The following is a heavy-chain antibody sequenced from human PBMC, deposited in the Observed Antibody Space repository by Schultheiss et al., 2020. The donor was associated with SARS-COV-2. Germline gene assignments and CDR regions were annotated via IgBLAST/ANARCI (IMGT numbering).Heavy chain of an antibody. Sequence: SETLSLTCAVSGGSISSGGYSWSWIRQPPGKGLEWIGSIYYSGSTYYNPSLKSRVTISVDTSKNQFSLKLSSVTAADTAVYYCARHGSAAIRQGWFDPWGQGTLVTVSS. D-gene: IGHD2-2*01. CDR1: GGSISSGGYS. CDR2: IYYSGST. V-gene: IGHV4-30-2*03. CDR3: ARHGSAAIRQGWFDP. J-gene: IGHJ5*02.